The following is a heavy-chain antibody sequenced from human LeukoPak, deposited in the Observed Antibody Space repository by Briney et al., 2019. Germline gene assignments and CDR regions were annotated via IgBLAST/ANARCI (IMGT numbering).Heavy chain of an antibody. CDR1: DGSISSGGYY. CDR2: IYYSGST. D-gene: IGHD6-6*01. V-gene: IGHV4-31*03. Sequence: PQTLSLTCTVSDGSISSGGYYWSWIRQHPGKGLEWIGYIYYSGSTYYNPSLKSRVTISVDTSKNQFSLKLSSVTAADTAVYYCARAEYSSSANFDYWGQGTLVTVSS. J-gene: IGHJ4*02. CDR3: ARAEYSSSANFDY.